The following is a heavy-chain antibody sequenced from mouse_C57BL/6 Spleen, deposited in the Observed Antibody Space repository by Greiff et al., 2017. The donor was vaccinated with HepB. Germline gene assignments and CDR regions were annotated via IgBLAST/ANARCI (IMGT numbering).Heavy chain of an antibody. Sequence: QVQLQQSGPELVKPGASVKISCKASGYTFTDYYINWVKQSPGQGLGWIGWIFPGSGSTYYNATFKGKSTLTVDKSSSTAYMLLSSLTSEDSAVYFCARGATVVATPYWYFDVWGTGTTVTVAS. D-gene: IGHD1-1*01. CDR3: ARGATVVATPYWYFDV. V-gene: IGHV1-75*01. CDR1: GYTFTDYY. J-gene: IGHJ1*03. CDR2: IFPGSGST.